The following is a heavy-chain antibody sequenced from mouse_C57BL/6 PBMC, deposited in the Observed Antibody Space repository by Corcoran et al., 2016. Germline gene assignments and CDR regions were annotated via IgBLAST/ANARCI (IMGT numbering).Heavy chain of an antibody. CDR3: ARSGGNRYFDV. CDR2: INTYSGVP. J-gene: IGHJ1*03. V-gene: IGHV9-3*01. Sequence: QIQLVQSGPELKKPGETVKISCKASGYTFTTYGMSWVKQAPGKGLKWMGWINTYSGVPTYADDFKGRFAFSLETSASTAYLQINNLKNEDTATYFGARSGGNRYFDVWGTGTTVTVSS. D-gene: IGHD2-1*01. CDR1: GYTFTTYG.